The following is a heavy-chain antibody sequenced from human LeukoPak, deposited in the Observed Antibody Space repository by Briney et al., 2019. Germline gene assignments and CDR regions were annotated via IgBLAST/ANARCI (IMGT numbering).Heavy chain of an antibody. Sequence: PGGSLRLSCAASGFTFSKYGMSWVRQAPGKGLEWVSTISGTGVTSTYYADSVKGRFSISRDNSKNTLYLQMNSLRAEDTAVYYCAKDFFEQQLVGYYFDYWGQGALVTVSS. D-gene: IGHD6-13*01. J-gene: IGHJ4*02. CDR1: GFTFSKYG. V-gene: IGHV3-23*01. CDR2: ISGTGVTST. CDR3: AKDFFEQQLVGYYFDY.